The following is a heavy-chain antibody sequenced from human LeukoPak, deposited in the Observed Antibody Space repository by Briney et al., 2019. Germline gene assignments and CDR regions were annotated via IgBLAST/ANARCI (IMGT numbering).Heavy chain of an antibody. Sequence: SETLSLTCTVSGYSISSGYYWGWIRQPPGKGLEWIGSIYHSGSTYYNPSLKSRVTISVDTSKNQFSLKLSSVTAADTAVHYCASNVDTAMGAEGMDVWGQGTTVTVSS. D-gene: IGHD5-18*01. CDR2: IYHSGST. CDR1: GYSISSGYY. J-gene: IGHJ6*02. V-gene: IGHV4-38-2*02. CDR3: ASNVDTAMGAEGMDV.